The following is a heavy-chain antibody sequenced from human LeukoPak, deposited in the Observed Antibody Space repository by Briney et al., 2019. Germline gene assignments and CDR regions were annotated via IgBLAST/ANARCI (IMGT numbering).Heavy chain of an antibody. Sequence: GASVKVSCKASGYTFTSYYMHWVRQAPGQGLEWMGIINPSGGSTSYAQKFQGRVTMTRDTSTSTVYMELSSLRAEDTAVYYCARGSHYYGSGSPTYYYGMDVWGKGTTVTVSS. CDR3: ARGSHYYGSGSPTYYYGMDV. D-gene: IGHD3-10*01. V-gene: IGHV1-46*01. CDR1: GYTFTSYY. CDR2: INPSGGST. J-gene: IGHJ6*04.